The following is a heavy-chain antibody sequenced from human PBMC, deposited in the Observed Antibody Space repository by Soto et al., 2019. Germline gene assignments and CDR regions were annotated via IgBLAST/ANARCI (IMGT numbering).Heavy chain of an antibody. Sequence: QVQLVQSGAEVKKPGSSVKVSCKASGGTFSSYALSWVRQAPGQGLEWMGGIIPMSGATNYAQKFQGRVTFTADESTNTPYLELTSLRSEDTAVYYCARGGPENDYWGQGTLVTVSS. J-gene: IGHJ4*02. CDR1: GGTFSSYA. CDR2: IIPMSGAT. D-gene: IGHD1-26*01. CDR3: ARGGPENDY. V-gene: IGHV1-69*12.